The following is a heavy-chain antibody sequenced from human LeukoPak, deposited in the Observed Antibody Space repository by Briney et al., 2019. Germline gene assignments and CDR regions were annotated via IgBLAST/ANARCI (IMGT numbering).Heavy chain of an antibody. J-gene: IGHJ3*02. Sequence: RASVKVSCKASGYTFTSYGISWVRQAPGQGLEWMGWISAYNGNTNYAQKLQGRVTMTTDTSTSTAYMELRSLRSDDTAVYYCARDSPDDILTGYYFHEFIAFDIWGQGTMVTVSS. CDR2: ISAYNGNT. CDR3: ARDSPDDILTGYYFHEFIAFDI. CDR1: GYTFTSYG. D-gene: IGHD3-9*01. V-gene: IGHV1-18*01.